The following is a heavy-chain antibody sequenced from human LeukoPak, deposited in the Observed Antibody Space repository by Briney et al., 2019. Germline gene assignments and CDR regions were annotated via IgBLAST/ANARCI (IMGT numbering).Heavy chain of an antibody. CDR2: ISWNSGSI. CDR1: GFTFDDYA. V-gene: IGHV3-9*01. CDR3: AKGKYSSSWYEKYYFDY. J-gene: IGHJ4*02. D-gene: IGHD6-13*01. Sequence: GGSLRLSCAASGFTFDDYAMHWVRQAPGKGLEWVSGISWNSGSIGYADSVKGRFTISRDNAKNSLYLQMNSLRAEDTALYYCAKGKYSSSWYEKYYFDYWGQGTLVTVSS.